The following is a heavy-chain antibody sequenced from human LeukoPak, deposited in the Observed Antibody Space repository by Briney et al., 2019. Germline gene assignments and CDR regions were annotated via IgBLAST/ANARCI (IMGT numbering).Heavy chain of an antibody. J-gene: IGHJ4*02. CDR2: INWNGGST. CDR3: AKDQYSSSWYIDY. Sequence: GGSLRLSCAASGFTFDDYGMSWVRQAPGKGLEWVSGINWNGGSTGYADSVKGRFTISRDNAKNSLYLQMNSLRPEDTAMYYCAKDQYSSSWYIDYWGQGTLVTVSS. V-gene: IGHV3-20*04. CDR1: GFTFDDYG. D-gene: IGHD6-13*01.